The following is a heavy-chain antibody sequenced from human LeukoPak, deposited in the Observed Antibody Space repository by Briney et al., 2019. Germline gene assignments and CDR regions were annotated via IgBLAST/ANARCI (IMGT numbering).Heavy chain of an antibody. J-gene: IGHJ4*02. CDR1: GFTFSNNA. D-gene: IGHD3-10*01. CDR3: AKGPSYWDC. Sequence: RGSLTLSCAASGFTFSNNAMSWVRQAPGKGLEWVSATTAGGDYTYYADSVKGRFTISRDNSKNTLYLQMNSLRAEDTAVYYCAKGPSYWDCWGRGSPVSLSS. V-gene: IGHV3-23*01. CDR2: TTAGGDYT.